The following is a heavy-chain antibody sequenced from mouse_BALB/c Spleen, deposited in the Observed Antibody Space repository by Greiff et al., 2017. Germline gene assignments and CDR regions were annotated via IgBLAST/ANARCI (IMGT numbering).Heavy chain of an antibody. CDR1: GYTFTSYW. CDR2: INPSTGYT. CDR3: ARCQLTYYAMDY. Sequence: QVQLQQSGAELAKPGASVKMSCKASGYTFTSYWMHWVKQRPGQGLEWIGYINPSTGYTEYNQKFKDKATLTADKSSSTAYMQLSSLTSEDSAVYYCARCQLTYYAMDYWGQGTSVTVSS. J-gene: IGHJ4*01. D-gene: IGHD4-1*02. V-gene: IGHV1-7*01.